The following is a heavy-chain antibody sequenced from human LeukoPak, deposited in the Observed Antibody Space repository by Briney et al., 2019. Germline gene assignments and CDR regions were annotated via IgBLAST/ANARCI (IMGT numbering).Heavy chain of an antibody. D-gene: IGHD3-22*01. CDR2: ISGSGGKP. Sequence: PGGSLRLSCAVSGVTLSNYGMSWVRQAPGKGLEWVEGISGSGGKPNYADSVKGRFTISRDNPKNTLYLQMNSLRAEDTAVYFCAKRGVVIRVILVGFHKEAYYFDSWGQGALVTVSS. CDR1: GVTLSNYG. V-gene: IGHV3-23*01. J-gene: IGHJ4*02. CDR3: AKRGVVIRVILVGFHKEAYYFDS.